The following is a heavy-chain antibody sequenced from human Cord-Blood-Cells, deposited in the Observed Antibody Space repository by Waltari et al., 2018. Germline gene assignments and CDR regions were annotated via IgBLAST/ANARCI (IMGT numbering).Heavy chain of an antibody. CDR3: ARLTDFYFDY. V-gene: IGHV4-39*01. D-gene: IGHD3-3*01. CDR2: IYYSGST. J-gene: IGHJ4*02. CDR1: GGSISSSSYY. Sequence: QLQLQESGPGLVKPSETLSLTCTVSGGSISSSSYYWGWIRPPPGKGLEWIGSIYYSGSTYCNPSLKSRVTISVDTAKNQFSLKLSSVTAADTAVYYCARLTDFYFDYWGQGTLVTVSS.